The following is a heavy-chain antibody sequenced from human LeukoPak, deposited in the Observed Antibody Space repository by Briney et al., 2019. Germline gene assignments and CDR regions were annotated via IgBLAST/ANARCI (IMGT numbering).Heavy chain of an antibody. D-gene: IGHD1-1*01. Sequence: PGGSLRLSCAASGFTFSSYGMHWVRQAPGKGLEWVSFIRYDGSNKYYADSVKGRFTISRDNSKNTLYLQMNSLRAEDTAVYYCAKCPTGLNNWFDPWGQGTLVTVSS. J-gene: IGHJ5*02. CDR1: GFTFSSYG. CDR2: IRYDGSNK. V-gene: IGHV3-30*02. CDR3: AKCPTGLNNWFDP.